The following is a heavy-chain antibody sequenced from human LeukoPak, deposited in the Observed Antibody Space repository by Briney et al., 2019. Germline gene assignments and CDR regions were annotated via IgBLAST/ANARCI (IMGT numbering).Heavy chain of an antibody. CDR3: ITDPGDYAPV. CDR1: GLTFSHAW. J-gene: IGHJ6*02. D-gene: IGHD4-17*01. Sequence: GGSLRLSCVVSGLTFSHAWMSWVRQAPGKGLEWVGRIKSKTDGGTTDYASPVKGRLTISRDDPKNTLYLEMNSLKTEDTAVYYCITDPGDYAPVWGQGTTVTVSS. V-gene: IGHV3-15*01. CDR2: IKSKTDGGTT.